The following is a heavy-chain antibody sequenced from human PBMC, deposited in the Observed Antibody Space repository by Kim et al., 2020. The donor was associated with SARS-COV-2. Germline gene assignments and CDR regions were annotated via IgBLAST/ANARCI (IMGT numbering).Heavy chain of an antibody. CDR3: AREGSSSWSYYYYGMDV. J-gene: IGHJ6*02. D-gene: IGHD6-13*01. Sequence: GGSLRLSCAASGFTFSSYEMNWVRQAPGKGLEWVSYISSSGSSIYYADSVKGRFNISRDNAKNSMYLQMNSLRAEDTAVYYCAREGSSSWSYYYYGMDVWGQGTTVTVSS. CDR1: GFTFSSYE. CDR2: ISSSGSSI. V-gene: IGHV3-48*03.